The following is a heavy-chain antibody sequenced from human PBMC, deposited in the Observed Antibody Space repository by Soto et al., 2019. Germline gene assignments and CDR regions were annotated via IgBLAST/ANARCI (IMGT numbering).Heavy chain of an antibody. Sequence: QVQVVQSGPELKKPGASVKVSCKAQGYIFTKYGIGWVRQAPGYGLEWMGLINVYNGDRKVAQKFQDRVSMTTDTATDTAYMELKSLRSGDTAVYYCARLQLGGDRMLNWFDPWGQGTLVTVSS. D-gene: IGHD2-21*02. CDR2: INVYNGDR. V-gene: IGHV1-18*01. CDR3: ARLQLGGDRMLNWFDP. CDR1: GYIFTKYG. J-gene: IGHJ5*02.